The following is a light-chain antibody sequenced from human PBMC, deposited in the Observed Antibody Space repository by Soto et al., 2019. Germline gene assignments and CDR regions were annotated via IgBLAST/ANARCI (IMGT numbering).Light chain of an antibody. CDR2: WAA. Sequence: DIVMTLSPDSLAVSLGERATINCTSSQSVLYSSYNKNYLAWYQQKPGQPPKLLIYWAATRESVVPDRFSGSGCGTDFTLAISSLQAEDVAVYYCQHYYSTPWSFGQGTKVEIK. CDR1: QSVLYSSYNKNY. CDR3: QHYYSTPWS. V-gene: IGKV4-1*01. J-gene: IGKJ1*01.